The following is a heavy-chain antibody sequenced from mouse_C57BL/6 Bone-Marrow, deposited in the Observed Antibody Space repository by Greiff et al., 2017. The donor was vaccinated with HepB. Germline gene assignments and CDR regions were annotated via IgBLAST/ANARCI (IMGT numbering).Heavy chain of an antibody. J-gene: IGHJ2*01. CDR3: AREGDYDDY. Sequence: VQLVESGAELARPGASVKLSCKASGYTFTSYGISWVKQRTGQGLEWIGEIYPRSGNTYYNEKFKGKATLTADKSSSTAYMELRSLTSEDSAVYFCAREGDYDDYWGQGTTLTVSS. CDR2: IYPRSGNT. D-gene: IGHD2-4*01. V-gene: IGHV1-81*01. CDR1: GYTFTSYG.